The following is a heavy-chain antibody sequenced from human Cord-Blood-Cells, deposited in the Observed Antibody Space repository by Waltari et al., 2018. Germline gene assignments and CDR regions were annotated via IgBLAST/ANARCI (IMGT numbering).Heavy chain of an antibody. J-gene: IGHJ4*02. CDR3: ARDPYDSSGYYFDY. Sequence: QVQLVQSGAEVKKPGASVKVSCKASGYTFTSYYMHWVRQAPGQGLEWMGMTNPSGGSTSDAQKCEGRVTMTRDTSTSTVYMELSSLRSEDTAVYYCARDPYDSSGYYFDYWGQGTLVTVSS. D-gene: IGHD3-22*01. CDR1: GYTFTSYY. V-gene: IGHV1-46*01. CDR2: TNPSGGST.